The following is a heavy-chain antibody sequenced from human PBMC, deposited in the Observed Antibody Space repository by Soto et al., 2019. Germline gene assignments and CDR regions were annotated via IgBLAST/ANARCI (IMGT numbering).Heavy chain of an antibody. CDR2: INSDGSST. V-gene: IGHV3-74*01. D-gene: IGHD3-22*01. J-gene: IGHJ4*02. CDR3: ARVPWYYDSSGHFDY. CDR1: GFTFSSYW. Sequence: GGSLRLSCAASGFTFSSYWMHWVRQAPGKGLVWVSRINSDGSSTSYADSVKGRFTISRDNAKNTLYLQMNSLRAEDTAVYYCARVPWYYDSSGHFDYWGQGTLVTVSS.